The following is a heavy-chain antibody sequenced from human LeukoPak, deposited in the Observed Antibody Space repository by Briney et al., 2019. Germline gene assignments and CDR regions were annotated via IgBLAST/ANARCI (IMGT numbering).Heavy chain of an antibody. CDR2: ISSRGSTI. CDR1: GFTFTSYE. V-gene: IGHV3-48*03. Sequence: GGSLRLSCGGSGFTFTSYEINWVRQAPGKGLEWVSYISSRGSTIYYADSVKGRFTISRDNAKNSLYLQMNSLRAEDTAVYYCARLRGSGGPNYYYYGMDVWGKGTTVTVSS. CDR3: ARLRGSGGPNYYYYGMDV. J-gene: IGHJ6*04. D-gene: IGHD3-10*01.